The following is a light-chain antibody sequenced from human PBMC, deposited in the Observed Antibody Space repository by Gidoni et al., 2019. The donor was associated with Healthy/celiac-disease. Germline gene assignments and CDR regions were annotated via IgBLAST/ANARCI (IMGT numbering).Light chain of an antibody. V-gene: IGLV3-1*01. CDR2: QDS. CDR3: QAWDSSTVV. Sequence: SYELTQPPSVSVSPGQTANTICSGDKLGDKYACWYQQKPGQSPVLVSYQDSKQPTVIPERFSGSNSGNTATLTISGTQAMDEADYYCQAWDSSTVVFGGGTKLTVL. J-gene: IGLJ2*01. CDR1: KLGDKY.